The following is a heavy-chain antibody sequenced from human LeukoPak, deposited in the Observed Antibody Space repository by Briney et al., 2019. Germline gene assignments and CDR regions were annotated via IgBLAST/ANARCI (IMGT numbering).Heavy chain of an antibody. D-gene: IGHD3-10*01. V-gene: IGHV4-34*01. CDR1: VGSFSGYY. CDR3: ARWGSGSPSDYSYYYYMDV. Sequence: PSETLSLTCAVYVGSFSGYYWSWIRQPPGKGLEWIGEINHSGSTNYNPSLKSRVTISVDTSKNQFSLKLSSVTTADTPVYYCARWGSGSPSDYSYYYYMDVCGKGTTVTVSS. J-gene: IGHJ6*03. CDR2: INHSGST.